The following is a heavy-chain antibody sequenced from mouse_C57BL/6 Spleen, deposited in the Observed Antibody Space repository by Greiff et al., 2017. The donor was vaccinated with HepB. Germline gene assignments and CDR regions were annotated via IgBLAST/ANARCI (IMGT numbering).Heavy chain of an antibody. Sequence: QVQLQQSGAELVKPGASVKLSCKASGYTFTSYWMQWVNQRPGQGLEWIGEIDPSDSDTNYNQQFKGKATVTVDTASSTAYMQLSSLTSEESAVYYCARGYGYLWGQGTSGTVSS. CDR2: IDPSDSDT. CDR1: GYTFTSYW. J-gene: IGHJ4*01. D-gene: IGHD1-2*01. V-gene: IGHV1-50*01. CDR3: ARGYGYL.